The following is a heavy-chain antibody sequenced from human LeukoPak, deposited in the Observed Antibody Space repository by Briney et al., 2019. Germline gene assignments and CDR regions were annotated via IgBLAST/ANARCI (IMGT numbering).Heavy chain of an antibody. CDR3: AMGLRAAVTDY. CDR1: GFTFSSYG. J-gene: IGHJ4*02. Sequence: GGSLRLSCAASGFTFSSYGMSRVRQAPGRGLEWVAFIRYDGSNKYYADPEKGRFTISRDNSKNTLYLQMNSLMAEDTAVYYCAMGLRAAVTDYWGQGTLVTVSS. V-gene: IGHV3-30*02. D-gene: IGHD6-13*01. CDR2: IRYDGSNK.